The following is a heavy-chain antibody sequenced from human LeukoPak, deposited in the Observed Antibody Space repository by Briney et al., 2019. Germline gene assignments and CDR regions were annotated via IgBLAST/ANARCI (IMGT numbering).Heavy chain of an antibody. J-gene: IGHJ6*02. CDR2: INTNTGNP. V-gene: IGHV7-4-1*02. CDR1: GYTFTSYA. CDR3: ARDGVGVGATDYYYYGMDV. D-gene: IGHD1-26*01. Sequence: ASVKVSCKASGYTFTSYAMNWVRQAPGQGLEWMGWINTNTGNPTYAQGFTGRFVFSLDTSVSTAYLQISSLKAEDTAVYYCARDGVGVGATDYYYYGMDVWGQGTTVTVSS.